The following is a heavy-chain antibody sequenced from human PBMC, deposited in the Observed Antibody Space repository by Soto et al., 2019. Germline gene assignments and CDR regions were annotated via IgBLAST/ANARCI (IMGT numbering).Heavy chain of an antibody. CDR3: ASSRTMVRGGPFDP. D-gene: IGHD3-10*01. J-gene: IGHJ5*02. CDR1: GGSISSYY. CDR2: IYYSGST. V-gene: IGHV4-59*01. Sequence: SSETLSLTCTVSGGSISSYYWSWIRQPPGKGLEWIGYIYYSGSTNYNPSLKSRVTISVDTSKNQFSLKLSSVTAADTAVYYCASSRTMVRGGPFDPWGQGTLVTVSS.